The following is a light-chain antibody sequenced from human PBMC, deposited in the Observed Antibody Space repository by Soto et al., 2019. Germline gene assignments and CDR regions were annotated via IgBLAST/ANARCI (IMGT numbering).Light chain of an antibody. CDR2: DVT. Sequence: QSVLTQPRSVSGSPGQSVTISCTGTSSDVGRYDYVSWYQHHPGKAPKLIIFDVTNRASGLPDRFSGSKSGNTASLTISGLQAEDEANYYCCSYAGAFTFEFGGGTKLTVL. V-gene: IGLV2-11*01. CDR3: CSYAGAFTFE. CDR1: SSDVGRYDY. J-gene: IGLJ3*02.